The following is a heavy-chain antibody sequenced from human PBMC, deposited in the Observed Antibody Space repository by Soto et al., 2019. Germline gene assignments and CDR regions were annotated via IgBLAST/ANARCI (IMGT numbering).Heavy chain of an antibody. Sequence: QVQLVQSGAEVKKPGSSVKVSCKASGGTFSSYAISWVRQAPGQGLEWMGGIIPIFGTANYAQKFQGKVTITSDDSPSTRQMVLSSLGIEDTAVYYCTSDMIAATGTAGWGQGTLVTVSS. D-gene: IGHD6-13*01. J-gene: IGHJ4*02. V-gene: IGHV1-69*05. CDR1: GGTFSSYA. CDR3: TSDMIAATGTAG. CDR2: IIPIFGTA.